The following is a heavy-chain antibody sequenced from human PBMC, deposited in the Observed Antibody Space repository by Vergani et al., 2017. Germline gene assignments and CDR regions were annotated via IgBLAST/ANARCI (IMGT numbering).Heavy chain of an antibody. Sequence: QVQLVQSGAEVKKPGASVKVSCKASGYTFTSYGISWVRQAPGQGLEWMGWISAYTGNIKYAQKLQGRVTMTTDTSTSTAYMELRSLSSDDTAVYYCARDSDSGYDYRWFDPWGQGTLVTVSS. CDR2: ISAYTGNI. D-gene: IGHD5-12*01. J-gene: IGHJ5*02. V-gene: IGHV1-18*01. CDR3: ARDSDSGYDYRWFDP. CDR1: GYTFTSYG.